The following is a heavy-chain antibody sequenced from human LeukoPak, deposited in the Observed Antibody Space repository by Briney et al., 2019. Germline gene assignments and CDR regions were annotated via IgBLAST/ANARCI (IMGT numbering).Heavy chain of an antibody. CDR1: GFTFSSYA. D-gene: IGHD1-26*01. CDR2: ISGSGGST. Sequence: PGGSLRLSRAASGFTFSSYAMSWVRQAPGKGLEWVSAISGSGGSTYYADSVKGRFTISRDNFKNTLYLQMNSLRAEDTAVYYCAKRVSEWELGYGMDVWGQGTTVTVSS. J-gene: IGHJ6*02. CDR3: AKRVSEWELGYGMDV. V-gene: IGHV3-23*01.